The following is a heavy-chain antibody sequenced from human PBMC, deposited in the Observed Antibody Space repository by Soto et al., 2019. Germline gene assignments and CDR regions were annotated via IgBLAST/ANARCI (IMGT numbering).Heavy chain of an antibody. CDR1: GAIVTSGENY. CDR2: IYDSGVT. CDR3: VRDLAHGYTGNV. D-gene: IGHD5-18*01. V-gene: IGHV4-30-4*08. Sequence: QVQLQASGPGLVKPSQTLSLDCSVYGAIVTSGENYWSWVLQTPGKGLEGLGYIYDSGVTSYTPALKSRVTLSLERPNNQVYLTLRSVTASNTAVYFCVRDLAHGYTGNVWYHGTLVTVSS. J-gene: IGHJ3*01.